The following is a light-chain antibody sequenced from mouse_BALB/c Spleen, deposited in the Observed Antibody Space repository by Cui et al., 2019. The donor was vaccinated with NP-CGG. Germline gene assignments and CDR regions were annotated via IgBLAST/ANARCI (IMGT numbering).Light chain of an antibody. J-gene: IGLJ1*01. V-gene: IGLV1*01. CDR3: ALWYSNHWV. CDR1: TGAVTTSNY. Sequence: QAGVTQESARTTSPGETVTHTCRSSTGAVTTSNYANWVQEKPDHLFTGLIGGTNNRAPGVPARFSGSLIGDKAALTITGAQTEDEAIYFCALWYSNHWVFGGGTKLTVL. CDR2: GTN.